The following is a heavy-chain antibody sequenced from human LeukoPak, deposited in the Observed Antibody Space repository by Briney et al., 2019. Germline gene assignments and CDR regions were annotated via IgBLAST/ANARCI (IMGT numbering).Heavy chain of an antibody. CDR3: ARDRYNWNDAYDAFVI. D-gene: IGHD1-20*01. CDR1: RDSYTSPY. J-gene: IGHJ3*02. CDR2: FFSNGKT. Sequence: PSETLSLTCTVSRDSYTSPYWCWIRQPPGEGLEWVGSFFSNGKTYYNPSLNNRLIISGDTSKNQFSLKLSSVTAADTAVYYCARDRYNWNDAYDAFVIWGQRTMVTVSS. V-gene: IGHV4-59*11.